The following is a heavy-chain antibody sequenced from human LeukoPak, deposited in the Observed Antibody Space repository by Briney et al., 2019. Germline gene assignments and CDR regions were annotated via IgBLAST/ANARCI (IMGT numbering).Heavy chain of an antibody. CDR2: MDPNNGNT. CDR3: ARAPRPDYFDY. Sequence: ASVKVFCRASGYTFTTYDINWVRQAPGQGLEWMGWMDPNNGNTVYAHKFQGRVTITRNTSISTAYMELSSLRSEDTAVYYCARAPRPDYFDYWGQGTLVTVSS. CDR1: GYTFTTYD. V-gene: IGHV1-8*03. J-gene: IGHJ4*02.